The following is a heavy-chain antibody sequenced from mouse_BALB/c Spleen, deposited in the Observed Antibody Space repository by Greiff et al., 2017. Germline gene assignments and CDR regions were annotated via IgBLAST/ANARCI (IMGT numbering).Heavy chain of an antibody. CDR3: ARRANWDPSYAMDY. CDR2: ISNGGGST. V-gene: IGHV5-12-2*01. D-gene: IGHD4-1*01. J-gene: IGHJ4*01. Sequence: EVQVVESGGGLVQPGGSLKLSCAASGFTFSSYTMSWVRQTPEKRLEWVAYISNGGGSTYYPDTVKGRFTISRDNAKNTLYLQMSSLKSEDTAMYYCARRANWDPSYAMDYWGQGTSVTVSS. CDR1: GFTFSSYT.